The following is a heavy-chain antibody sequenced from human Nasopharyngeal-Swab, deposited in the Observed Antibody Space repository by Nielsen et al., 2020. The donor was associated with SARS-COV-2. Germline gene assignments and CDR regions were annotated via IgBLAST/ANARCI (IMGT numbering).Heavy chain of an antibody. D-gene: IGHD2-15*01. CDR1: GGSISSGGYY. Sequence: SETLSLTCTVSGGSISSGGYYWSWIRQHPGKRLEWIGYIYYSGSTYYNPSLKSRVTISVDTSKNQFSLKLSSVTAADTAVYYCARDRAGYCSGGSCYSNAFDIWGQGTMVTVSS. V-gene: IGHV4-31*03. J-gene: IGHJ3*02. CDR3: ARDRAGYCSGGSCYSNAFDI. CDR2: IYYSGST.